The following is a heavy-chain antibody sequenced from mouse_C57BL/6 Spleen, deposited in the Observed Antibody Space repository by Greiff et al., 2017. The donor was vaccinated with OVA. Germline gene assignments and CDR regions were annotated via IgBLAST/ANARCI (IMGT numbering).Heavy chain of an antibody. J-gene: IGHJ2*01. CDR2: IDPSDSYT. V-gene: IGHV1-69*01. CDR3: ARSGGSREGLYFDY. Sequence: QVQLQQPGAELVMPGASVKLSCKASGYTFTSYWMHWVKQRPGQGLEWIGEIDPSDSYTNYNQKFKGKSTLTVDKSSSTAYMQLSSLTSEDSAVYYCARSGGSREGLYFDYWGQGTTLTVSS. D-gene: IGHD1-1*01. CDR1: GYTFTSYW.